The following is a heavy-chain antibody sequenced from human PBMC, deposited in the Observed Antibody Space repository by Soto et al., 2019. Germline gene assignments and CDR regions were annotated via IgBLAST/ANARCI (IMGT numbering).Heavy chain of an antibody. V-gene: IGHV1-3*01. J-gene: IGHJ4*02. Sequence: QVQLVQSGAEVKKPGASVKVSCKASGYTFTSYAMHWVRQAPGQRLEWMGWINAGNGNTKYSQKFQGRVTITRDTSASTAYMELSSLRSEDTAVYYCARDYGDYPPLFDYWGQGTLVTVSS. CDR1: GYTFTSYA. CDR2: INAGNGNT. D-gene: IGHD4-17*01. CDR3: ARDYGDYPPLFDY.